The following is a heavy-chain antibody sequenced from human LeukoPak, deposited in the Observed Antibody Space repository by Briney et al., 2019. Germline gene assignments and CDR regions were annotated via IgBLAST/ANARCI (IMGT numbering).Heavy chain of an antibody. CDR3: ARDKPQYSYDSSGSFDY. Sequence: ASVKVSCKASGGTFSSYAISWVRQAPGQGLEWMGGIIPIFGTANYAQKFQGRVTITADESTSTAYMELSSLRSEDTAVYYCARDKPQYSYDSSGSFDYWGQGTLVTVSS. CDR2: IIPIFGTA. V-gene: IGHV1-69*13. J-gene: IGHJ4*02. D-gene: IGHD3-22*01. CDR1: GGTFSSYA.